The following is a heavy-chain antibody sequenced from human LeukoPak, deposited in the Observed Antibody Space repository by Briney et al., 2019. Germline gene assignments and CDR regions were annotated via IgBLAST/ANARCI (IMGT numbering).Heavy chain of an antibody. V-gene: IGHV3-48*01. CDR3: VRNDGDDAFDI. Sequence: GGSLRLSCAASGFTFSVYSMNWFRQAPGRGLEWVSYISSTSTTIYYKDSVKGRFTIYRDNAKNSLYLHMTSLRVEDTAVYYCVRNDGDDAFDIWGQGTMVTVSS. CDR1: GFTFSVYS. J-gene: IGHJ3*02. CDR2: ISSTSTTI. D-gene: IGHD4-17*01.